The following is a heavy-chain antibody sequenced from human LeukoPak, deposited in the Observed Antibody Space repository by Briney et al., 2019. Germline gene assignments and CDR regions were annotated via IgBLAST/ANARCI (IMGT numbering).Heavy chain of an antibody. CDR2: VNPSDSST. CDR1: GYTFTSYY. CDR3: ARALGYCSSASCSLFDY. D-gene: IGHD2-2*01. Sequence: ATVKVSCKASGYTFTSYYMHWVRQAPGQGLEWMGIVNPSDSSTIYSQKFQGRVTMARDTSTSTVYMELSSLRSEDTAVYYCARALGYCSSASCSLFDYWGQGTLVTVSS. J-gene: IGHJ4*02. V-gene: IGHV1-46*01.